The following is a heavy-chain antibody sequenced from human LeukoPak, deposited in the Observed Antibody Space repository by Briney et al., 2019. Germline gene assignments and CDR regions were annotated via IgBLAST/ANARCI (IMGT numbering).Heavy chain of an antibody. CDR1: GFTFGDYA. D-gene: IGHD2-15*01. J-gene: IGHJ4*02. V-gene: IGHV3-49*04. CDR3: TRVSGYCSGGSCYSVDY. Sequence: GGSLRLSCTASGFTFGDYAMSWVRQAPGKGLEWVGFIRSKAYGGTTEYAASVKGRFTISRDDSKSIAYLQMNSLKTEDRAVYYCTRVSGYCSGGSCYSVDYWGQGTLVTVSS. CDR2: IRSKAYGGTT.